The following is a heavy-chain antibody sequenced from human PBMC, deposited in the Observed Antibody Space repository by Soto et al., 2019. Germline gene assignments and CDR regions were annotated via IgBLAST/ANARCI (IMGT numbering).Heavy chain of an antibody. D-gene: IGHD3-16*01. J-gene: IGHJ4*02. CDR1: GFTFSSYW. CDR2: INSDGSSI. V-gene: IGHV3-74*01. Sequence: EVHLVESGGGLVQPGGSLRLSCAASGFTFSSYWMHWVRQAPGKGLVWVSRINSDGSSIRYADSVKGRFTISRDNAKNTLYLQMNNLRADDTAVYYCATSISVGGGGWGQGTLVTVSS. CDR3: ATSISVGGGG.